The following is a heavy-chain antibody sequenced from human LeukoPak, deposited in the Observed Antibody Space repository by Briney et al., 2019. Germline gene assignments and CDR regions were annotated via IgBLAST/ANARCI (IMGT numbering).Heavy chain of an antibody. J-gene: IGHJ4*02. CDR1: GGSISSYY. CDR2: IYTSGGA. D-gene: IGHD3-3*01. V-gene: IGHV4-4*07. CDR3: AGSMTIFGVVIIDTPFDF. Sequence: SATLSLTCTVSGGSISSYYWSWIRQPAGKGLEWIGRIYTSGGANYNPSLKRGVTMSVDTSKNRFSLKVRSVTAADAAVDYCAGSMTIFGVVIIDTPFDFWGQGTLVTVSS.